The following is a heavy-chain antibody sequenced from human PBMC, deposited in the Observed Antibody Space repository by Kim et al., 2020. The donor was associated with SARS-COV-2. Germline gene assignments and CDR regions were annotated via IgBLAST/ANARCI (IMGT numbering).Heavy chain of an antibody. CDR1: GFTFSSYG. CDR2: ISYDGSNK. CDR3: AKDRIVGATEGGYYFDY. D-gene: IGHD1-26*01. Sequence: GGSLRLSCAASGFTFSSYGMHWVRQAPGKGLEWVAVISYDGSNKYYADSVKGRFTISRDNSKNTLYLQMNSLRAEDTAVYYCAKDRIVGATEGGYYFDYWGQGTLVTVSS. V-gene: IGHV3-30*18. J-gene: IGHJ4*02.